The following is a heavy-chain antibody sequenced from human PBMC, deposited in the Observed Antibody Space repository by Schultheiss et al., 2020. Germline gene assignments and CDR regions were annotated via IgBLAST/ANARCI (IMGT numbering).Heavy chain of an antibody. CDR2: INHSGST. D-gene: IGHD1-20*01. J-gene: IGHJ6*02. CDR1: GGSISSSNW. Sequence: SETLSLTCAVSGGSISSSNWWSWVRPPPGKGLEWIGEINHSGSTNYNPSLKSRVTISVDTSKNQFSLKLSYVTAADTAVYYCARDRLGITGTAIEYYYYYYGMDVWGQGTTVTVSS. V-gene: IGHV4-4*02. CDR3: ARDRLGITGTAIEYYYYYYGMDV.